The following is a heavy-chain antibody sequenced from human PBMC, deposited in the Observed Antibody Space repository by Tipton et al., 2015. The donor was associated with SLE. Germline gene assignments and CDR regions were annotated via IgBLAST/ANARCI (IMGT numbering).Heavy chain of an antibody. CDR3: ARLTMIRWRGFDY. CDR2: INHSGST. J-gene: IGHJ4*02. Sequence: TLSLTCAVYGGSFSGYYWSWIRQPPGKGLEWIGEINHSGSTNYNPSLKSRVTISVDTSKNQFSLKLSSVTAADTAVYYCARLTMIRWRGFDYWGQGTLVTVSP. CDR1: GGSFSGYY. V-gene: IGHV4-34*01. D-gene: IGHD3-22*01.